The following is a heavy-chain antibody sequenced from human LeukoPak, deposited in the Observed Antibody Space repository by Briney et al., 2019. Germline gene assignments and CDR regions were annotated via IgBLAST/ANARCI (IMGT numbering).Heavy chain of an antibody. Sequence: ASVKVSCKASGYTFTGYYMHWVRHAPGQGLEWMGWINPNSGGTNYAQKFQGRVTMTRDTSISTAYMELSRLRSDDTAVYYCARVDLFSSASGSYMYYYYYMDVWGKGTTVTVSS. CDR2: INPNSGGT. V-gene: IGHV1-2*02. CDR1: GYTFTGYY. D-gene: IGHD3-10*01. J-gene: IGHJ6*03. CDR3: ARVDLFSSASGSYMYYYYYMDV.